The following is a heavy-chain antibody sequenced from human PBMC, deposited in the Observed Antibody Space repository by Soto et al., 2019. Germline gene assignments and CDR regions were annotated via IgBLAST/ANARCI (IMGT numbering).Heavy chain of an antibody. CDR1: GFTFSSYS. CDR2: ISSSSSYI. J-gene: IGHJ6*02. Sequence: EVQLVESGGGLVKPGGSLRLSCAASGFTFSSYSMNWVRQAPGKGLEWVSSISSSSSYIYYADSVKGRFTISRDNAKNSLYLKMNSLRAEDTAVYYCASLNFDWLLSRGYGMDVWGQGTTVTVSS. D-gene: IGHD3-9*01. CDR3: ASLNFDWLLSRGYGMDV. V-gene: IGHV3-21*01.